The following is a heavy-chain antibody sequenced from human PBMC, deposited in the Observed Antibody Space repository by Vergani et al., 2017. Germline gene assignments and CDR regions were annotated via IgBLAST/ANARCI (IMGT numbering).Heavy chain of an antibody. V-gene: IGHV3-30*02. Sequence: QVQLVESGGGVVQPGGSLRLSCEASGFTFSSYGMHWVRQAPGKGLEWVAFIRYDGSNKYYADSVKGRFTISRDNSKNTLYLQMNSLRAEDTAVYYCAKDDLSYSSGYFDYWGQGTLVTVSS. J-gene: IGHJ4*02. D-gene: IGHD3-22*01. CDR1: GFTFSSYG. CDR2: IRYDGSNK. CDR3: AKDDLSYSSGYFDY.